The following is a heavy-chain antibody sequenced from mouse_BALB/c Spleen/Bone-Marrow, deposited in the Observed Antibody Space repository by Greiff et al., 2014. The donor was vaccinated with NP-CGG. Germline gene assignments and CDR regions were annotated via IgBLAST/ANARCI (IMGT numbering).Heavy chain of an antibody. J-gene: IGHJ1*01. Sequence: EVKLVESGGGLVKPGGSLKLSCAASGFTFSSYGMSWVRQTPEKRLEWVATISGGGSYTHFSDSVKGRFTISRDNAKNNLNLQMSSLRSEDTALYYCARSFGSSYWYFDVWGAGTTVTVSS. V-gene: IGHV5-9-2*01. D-gene: IGHD1-1*01. CDR1: GFTFSSYG. CDR3: ARSFGSSYWYFDV. CDR2: ISGGGSYT.